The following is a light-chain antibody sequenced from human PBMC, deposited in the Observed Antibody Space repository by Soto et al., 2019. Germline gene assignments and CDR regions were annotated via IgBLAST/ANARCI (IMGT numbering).Light chain of an antibody. CDR2: EDD. J-gene: IGLJ2*01. V-gene: IGLV2-23*01. CDR3: SSYAGRSTFVV. Sequence: QSALTQPASVSASPGEPITISCTGTSSDVGSYRLVSWYQQHPGKAPKLIIYEDDERPSGVSNRFSGSKSGNTASLTISGRQAEDEADYYCSSYAGRSTFVVFGGGTKLTFL. CDR1: SSDVGSYRL.